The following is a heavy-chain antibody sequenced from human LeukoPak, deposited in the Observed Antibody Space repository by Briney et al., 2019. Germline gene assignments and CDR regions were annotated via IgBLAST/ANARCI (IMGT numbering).Heavy chain of an antibody. CDR3: AREAGIGTWIGYCSGDNCRTRFDY. CDR2: INSSGGST. D-gene: IGHD2-15*01. CDR1: GYTFTTYY. J-gene: IGHJ4*02. V-gene: IGHV1-46*01. Sequence: GASVKVSCKASGYTFTTYYIHWVRQAPGQGLKWMGIINSSGGSTTYAQKFQGRVAMTRDTSTSTVYMELSSLRSDDTALYFCAREAGIGTWIGYCSGDNCRTRFDYWGQGTPVTVSS.